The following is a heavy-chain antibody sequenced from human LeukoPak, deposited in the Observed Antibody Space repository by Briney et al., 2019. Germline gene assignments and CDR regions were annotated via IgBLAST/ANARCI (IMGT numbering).Heavy chain of an antibody. Sequence: SETLSLTCIVSGGSISSYYWSWIRQPAGKGLEWTGRIYTSGSTDYNPSLKSRVTMSVDMSTNQFSLKLSSVTAADTAVYYCAGYSYGNGAFDIWGQGTMVTVSS. CDR2: IYTSGST. V-gene: IGHV4-4*07. J-gene: IGHJ3*02. CDR1: GGSISSYY. D-gene: IGHD5-18*01. CDR3: AGYSYGNGAFDI.